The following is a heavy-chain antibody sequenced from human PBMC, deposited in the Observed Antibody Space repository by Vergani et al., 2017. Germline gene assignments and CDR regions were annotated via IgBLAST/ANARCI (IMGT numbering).Heavy chain of an antibody. D-gene: IGHD3-10*01. CDR1: EFTFSNYA. V-gene: IGHV3-23*01. Sequence: EVQLLESGGGLVQPGGSLRLTCAASEFTFSNYAMNWVRQAPGKGLEWVSGISGSGVSAYYTDSVKGRFTISRDNSKNMLFLQMNNLRTDDTAIYYCAKQYFVSGNYLFDYWSQGTLVTVSS. CDR3: AKQYFVSGNYLFDY. J-gene: IGHJ4*02. CDR2: ISGSGVSA.